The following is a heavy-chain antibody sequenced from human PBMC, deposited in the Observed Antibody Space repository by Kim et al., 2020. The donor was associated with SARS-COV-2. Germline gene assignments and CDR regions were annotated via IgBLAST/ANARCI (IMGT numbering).Heavy chain of an antibody. Sequence: ADSVKGRFTISRDNAKNSLYLQMNSLRAEDTALYHCARAFDSSGDNWFDPWGQGTLVTVSS. D-gene: IGHD3-22*01. CDR3: ARAFDSSGDNWFDP. V-gene: IGHV3-20*01. J-gene: IGHJ5*02.